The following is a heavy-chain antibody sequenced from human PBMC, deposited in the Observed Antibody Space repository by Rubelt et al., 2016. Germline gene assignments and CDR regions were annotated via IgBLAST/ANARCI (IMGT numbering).Heavy chain of an antibody. V-gene: IGHV1-18*01. J-gene: IGHJ5*02. CDR1: GGSLSNYA. Sequence: QVHLVQSGAEVKKTASSVKVSCKASGGSLSNYAISWVRQAPGQGLQWMGWIRAYNGNTNSAPKLQERDTMTTKTSTGKADMERRSLRADDTAVYYCARDRGRYWGEVDPWGQGTLVTVSS. CDR2: IRAYNGNT. D-gene: IGHD1-26*01. CDR3: ARDRGRYWGEVDP.